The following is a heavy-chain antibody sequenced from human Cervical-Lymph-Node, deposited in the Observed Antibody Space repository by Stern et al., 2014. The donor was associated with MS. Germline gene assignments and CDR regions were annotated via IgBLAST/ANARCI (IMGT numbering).Heavy chain of an antibody. J-gene: IGHJ4*02. CDR2: INHSGDT. D-gene: IGHD6-13*01. V-gene: IGHV4-34*01. Sequence: QVQLQQWGAGLLKPSETLSLTCGVSGGSFGDYYWSWIRQAPGKGLEWIGEINHSGDTNYNPSLKSRVSLSVDTSKNQFYLQLISVTAADTSVYYCARGPQHSSWYFPFDYWGQGTLVTVSS. CDR3: ARGPQHSSWYFPFDY. CDR1: GGSFGDYY.